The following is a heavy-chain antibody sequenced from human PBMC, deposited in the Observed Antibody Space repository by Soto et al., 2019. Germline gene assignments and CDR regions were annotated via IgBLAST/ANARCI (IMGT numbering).Heavy chain of an antibody. V-gene: IGHV3-30*18. CDR1: GFTFGSYG. Sequence: AGGSLRLSCAASGFTFGSYGMHWVRQAPGKGLEWVAVISSDGGHRFYADSVKGRFTISRDNSKNTLFLQMLSLRVEDTAVYSCAKDGGSVVPGSVDYWGQGTLVTVSS. CDR2: ISSDGGHR. J-gene: IGHJ4*02. D-gene: IGHD3-10*01. CDR3: AKDGGSVVPGSVDY.